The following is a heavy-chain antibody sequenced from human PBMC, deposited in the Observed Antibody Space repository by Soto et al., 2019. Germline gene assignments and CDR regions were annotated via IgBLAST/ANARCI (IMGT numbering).Heavy chain of an antibody. V-gene: IGHV1-3*01. CDR1: GYIFTSYA. J-gene: IGHJ4*02. Sequence: ASVKVSCKASGYIFTSYAMHWVRQAPGQRLEWMGWINAGNGNTKYSQKFQGRVTITRDTSASTAYMELSSLRSEDTAVYYCARVGAAAGPYYFDYWGQGTLVTVST. D-gene: IGHD6-13*01. CDR2: INAGNGNT. CDR3: ARVGAAAGPYYFDY.